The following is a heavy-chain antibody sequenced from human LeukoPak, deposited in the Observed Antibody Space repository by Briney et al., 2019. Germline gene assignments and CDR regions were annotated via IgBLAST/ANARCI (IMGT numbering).Heavy chain of an antibody. CDR3: ARAGYGSGIYMDV. V-gene: IGHV3-21*01. CDR2: IISYSSYI. CDR1: GFSFSSST. D-gene: IGHD3-10*01. Sequence: AGGSLRLSCAASGFSFSSSTMHWVRQAPGKGLEWVSSIISYSSYIYYADSVKGRFTISRDNAKNTLYLQMNSLRAEDTAVYYCARAGYGSGIYMDVWGEGTTVTISS. J-gene: IGHJ6*03.